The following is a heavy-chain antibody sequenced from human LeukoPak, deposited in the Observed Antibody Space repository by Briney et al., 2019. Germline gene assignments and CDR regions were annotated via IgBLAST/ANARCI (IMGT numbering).Heavy chain of an antibody. Sequence: ASVKVSCKTSGYTFISYDVHWVRQAPGQGLEWMGWINPNSGGTNYAQKFQGRVTMTRDTSISTAYMELSRLRSDDTAVYYCARGGKGYSSSSGPLIDYWGQGTLVTVSS. J-gene: IGHJ4*02. CDR3: ARGGKGYSSSSGPLIDY. D-gene: IGHD6-6*01. CDR1: GYTFISYD. V-gene: IGHV1-2*02. CDR2: INPNSGGT.